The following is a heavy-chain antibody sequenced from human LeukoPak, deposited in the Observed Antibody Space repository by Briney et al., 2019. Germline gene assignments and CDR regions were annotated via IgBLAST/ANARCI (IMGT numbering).Heavy chain of an antibody. CDR3: ARRGLRYRP. Sequence: SETLSLTCTVSGYSISNGYYWGWIRQPPGKGLEWVGSIYHRGSTYYNPSLRSRVTISVDTSKNQFSLKLSSVTAADTAVYYCARRGLRYRPWGQGTLVTVSS. D-gene: IGHD3-9*01. CDR1: GYSISNGYY. V-gene: IGHV4-38-2*02. J-gene: IGHJ5*02. CDR2: IYHRGST.